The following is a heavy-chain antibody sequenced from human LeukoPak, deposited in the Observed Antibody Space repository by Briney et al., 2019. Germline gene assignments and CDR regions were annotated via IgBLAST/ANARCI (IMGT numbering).Heavy chain of an antibody. CDR1: GFTFSSYS. CDR2: ITPNADRT. Sequence: PGGSLRLSCAASGFTFSSYSMNWVRQAPGKGLEWVSFITPNADRTSYADSVEGRFTISRDNPRNTLYMQMNSLRDEDTAVYYCAIMHGYYDGSGYLVQWGQGTLVTVSS. CDR3: AIMHGYYDGSGYLVQ. D-gene: IGHD3-22*01. J-gene: IGHJ1*01. V-gene: IGHV3-23*01.